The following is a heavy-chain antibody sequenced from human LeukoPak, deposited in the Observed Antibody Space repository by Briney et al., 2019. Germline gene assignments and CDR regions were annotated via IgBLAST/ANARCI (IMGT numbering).Heavy chain of an antibody. D-gene: IGHD3-10*01. CDR1: GFTFSTYA. CDR3: ARAGEYYYGSGTHDY. V-gene: IGHV3-33*01. J-gene: IGHJ4*02. CDR2: IWYDGSEQ. Sequence: GGSLRLSCAASGFTFSTYAIHWVRQAPGKGLEWVAVIWYDGSEQYYADSVKGRFIISRDNSKSTSDLQMNSLRAEDTAVYYCARAGEYYYGSGTHDYRGQGTLVTVSS.